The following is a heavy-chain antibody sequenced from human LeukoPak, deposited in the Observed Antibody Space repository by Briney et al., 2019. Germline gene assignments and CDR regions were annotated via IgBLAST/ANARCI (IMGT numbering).Heavy chain of an antibody. D-gene: IGHD6-13*01. Sequence: SVKVSCKASGGTFSSYAISWVRQAPGQGLEWMGGIIPIFGTANYAQKFQGRVTITADESTSTAYMELSSLRSEDTAVYYCARGSSSWYVGPPLDCWGQGTLVTVSS. V-gene: IGHV1-69*13. J-gene: IGHJ4*02. CDR2: IIPIFGTA. CDR1: GGTFSSYA. CDR3: ARGSSSWYVGPPLDC.